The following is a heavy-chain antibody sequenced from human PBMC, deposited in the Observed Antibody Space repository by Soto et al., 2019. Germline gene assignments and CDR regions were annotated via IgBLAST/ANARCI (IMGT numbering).Heavy chain of an antibody. CDR3: ARDRKRNPGAWPNMVRGVMPPV. D-gene: IGHD3-10*01. J-gene: IGHJ6*02. Sequence: GGSLRLSCAASGFTFSSYSMNWVRQAPGKGLEWVSYISSSSSTIYYADSVKGRFTISRDNAKNSLYLQMNSLRDEDTAVYYCARDRKRNPGAWPNMVRGVMPPVWGQGTTVTVSS. CDR2: ISSSSSTI. V-gene: IGHV3-48*02. CDR1: GFTFSSYS.